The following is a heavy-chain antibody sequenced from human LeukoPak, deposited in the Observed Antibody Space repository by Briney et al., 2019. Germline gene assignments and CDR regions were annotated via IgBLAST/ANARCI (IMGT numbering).Heavy chain of an antibody. CDR1: GGSISSGDYY. Sequence: SQTLTLTCTVSGGSISSGDYYWSWIRPPPGKGLEGIGYIYYSATTYYNPSLNSLVTITVDTSKTHFTLKLSPRSAAEPAVYSCACEEFGELSGGFDPWGQRTMVTVAS. CDR3: ACEEFGELSGGFDP. V-gene: IGHV4-30-4*01. J-gene: IGHJ5*02. CDR2: IYYSATT. D-gene: IGHD3-10*01.